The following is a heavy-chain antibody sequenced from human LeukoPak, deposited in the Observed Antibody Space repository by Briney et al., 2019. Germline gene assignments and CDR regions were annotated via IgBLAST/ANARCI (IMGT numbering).Heavy chain of an antibody. Sequence: GGSLRLSCAASGFTFSSYAMNWVRQAPGKGLEWVSNINNSGDTTYSADSVKGRFTISRDNSKNTLYLQMNSLRAEDTAVYYCAKCGSGWSDSDYWGQGTLVTVSS. V-gene: IGHV3-23*05. J-gene: IGHJ4*02. D-gene: IGHD6-19*01. CDR3: AKCGSGWSDSDY. CDR2: INNSGDTT. CDR1: GFTFSSYA.